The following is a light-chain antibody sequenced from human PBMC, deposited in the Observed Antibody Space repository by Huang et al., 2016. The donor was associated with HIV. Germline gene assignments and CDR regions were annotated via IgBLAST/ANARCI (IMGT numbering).Light chain of an antibody. CDR3: QQSYSTPT. J-gene: IGKJ2*01. CDR2: AAS. CDR1: QSISRS. Sequence: DIQMTKSPSSLSASVEDRVTITCRASQSISRSLNCYQQKPGKAPKLLIYAASSLQSGVPSRFSGSGSGTDFTLTISSLQPEDFATYYCQQSYSTPTFGQGTKLEIK. V-gene: IGKV1-39*01.